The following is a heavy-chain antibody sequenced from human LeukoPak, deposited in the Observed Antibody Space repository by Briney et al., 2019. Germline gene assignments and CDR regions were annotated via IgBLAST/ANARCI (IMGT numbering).Heavy chain of an antibody. CDR2: IYYNGDT. Sequence: SETLSLTCTVSGGSVSNSLYYWSWIRQPPGKGLEWIGYIYYNGDTNYNPSLKGRVIISIDTSSNQFSLRLNSMTAADTAVYYCARVLRAASWRSYDYWGQGSLVTVSS. J-gene: IGHJ4*02. CDR1: GGSVSNSLYY. CDR3: ARVLRAASWRSYDY. D-gene: IGHD5-18*01. V-gene: IGHV4-61*01.